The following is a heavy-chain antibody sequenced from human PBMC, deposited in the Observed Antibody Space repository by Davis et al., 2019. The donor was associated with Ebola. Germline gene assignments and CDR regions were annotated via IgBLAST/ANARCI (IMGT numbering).Heavy chain of an antibody. CDR3: VRGGGNLDY. J-gene: IGHJ4*02. V-gene: IGHV3-30*03. D-gene: IGHD2-15*01. CDR1: GFSFGNYA. CDR2: IPNDGINE. Sequence: GESLKISCVASGFSFGNYAMSWVRQAPGKGLEWVAVIPNDGINEDYVDSVKGRFTVSRDNPKSSLYLQMNRLRGEDTAVYYCVRGGGNLDYWGQGILVTVSS.